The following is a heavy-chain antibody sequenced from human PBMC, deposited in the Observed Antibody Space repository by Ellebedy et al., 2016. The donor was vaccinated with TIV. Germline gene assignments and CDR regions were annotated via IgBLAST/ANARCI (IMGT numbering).Heavy chain of an antibody. CDR1: GFTFSSYS. V-gene: IGHV3-30*01. CDR3: ARDPSQWELNVTLYY. CDR2: ISYDGSNK. D-gene: IGHD1-26*01. J-gene: IGHJ4*02. Sequence: PGGSLRLSCAASGFTFSSYSMHWVSQAPGKGLEWVAVISYDGSNKYYADSVKGRFTISRDNSKNTLYLQMNSLRAEDTAVYYCARDPSQWELNVTLYYWGQGTLVTVSS.